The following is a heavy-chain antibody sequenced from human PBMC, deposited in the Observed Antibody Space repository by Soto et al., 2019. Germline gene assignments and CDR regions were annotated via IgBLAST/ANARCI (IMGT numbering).Heavy chain of an antibody. Sequence: ASVKVSCKASGYTFTGYYMHWVRQAPGQGLEWMGWINPNSGGANYAQKFQGWVTMTRDTSISTAYMELSRLRSDDTAVYYCARDRGPGYYLNFELDPWGQGTLVTVSS. V-gene: IGHV1-2*04. CDR1: GYTFTGYY. CDR3: ARDRGPGYYLNFELDP. J-gene: IGHJ5*02. D-gene: IGHD2-8*01. CDR2: INPNSGGA.